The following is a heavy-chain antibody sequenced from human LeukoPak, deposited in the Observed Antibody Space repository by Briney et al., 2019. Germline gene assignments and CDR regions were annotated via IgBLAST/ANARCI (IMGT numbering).Heavy chain of an antibody. Sequence: GGSLRLSCTVSGFTVSSNSMSWVCQAPGKGLEWVSFIYSDNTHYSDSVKGRFTISRDNAKNSLYLQMNSLRAEDTAVYYCARVSPNTVTTLQYFDYWGQGTLVTVSS. D-gene: IGHD4-17*01. J-gene: IGHJ4*02. CDR2: IYSDNT. CDR1: GFTVSSNS. CDR3: ARVSPNTVTTLQYFDY. V-gene: IGHV3-53*01.